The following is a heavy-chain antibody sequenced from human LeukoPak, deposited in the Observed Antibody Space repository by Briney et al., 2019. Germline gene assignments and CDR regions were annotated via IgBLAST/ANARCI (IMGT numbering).Heavy chain of an antibody. CDR3: AREHVDIVATGSLDY. Sequence: SVTVSFMASRGTFIKYAISWVRQAPGRGGEWMGRIIPIFGTANYAQKFQGRVTITADESTSTAYMELSSLRSEDTAVYYCAREHVDIVATGSLDYWGQGTLVTVSS. CDR1: RGTFIKYA. CDR2: IIPIFGTA. J-gene: IGHJ4*02. D-gene: IGHD5-12*01. V-gene: IGHV1-69*01.